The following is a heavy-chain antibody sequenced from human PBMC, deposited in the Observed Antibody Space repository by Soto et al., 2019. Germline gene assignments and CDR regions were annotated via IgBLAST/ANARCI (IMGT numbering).Heavy chain of an antibody. CDR1: GGSISSGDYY. Sequence: TLSLTCTVSGGSISSGDYYWSWIRQPPGKGLEWIGYIYYSGSTYYNPSLKSRVTISVDTSKNQFSLKLSSVTAADTAVYYCARTHTTGSYYYGMDVWGQGTTVTVSS. CDR2: IYYSGST. D-gene: IGHD1-1*01. CDR3: ARTHTTGSYYYGMDV. J-gene: IGHJ6*02. V-gene: IGHV4-30-4*01.